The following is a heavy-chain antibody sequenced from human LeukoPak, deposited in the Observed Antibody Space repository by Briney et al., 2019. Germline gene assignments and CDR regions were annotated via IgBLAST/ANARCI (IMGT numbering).Heavy chain of an antibody. Sequence: GGSLRLSCAASGFTFDDYTMHWVRQAPGKTLEWVSLISWDGTTYYSDSIMGRFTISRDNSNNSSYLQMDNLRSDDTAFFYCVKDLTYESSGSVFDYWGQGTLVTVSS. V-gene: IGHV3-43*01. CDR3: VKDLTYESSGSVFDY. CDR2: ISWDGTT. D-gene: IGHD3-22*01. CDR1: GFTFDDYT. J-gene: IGHJ4*02.